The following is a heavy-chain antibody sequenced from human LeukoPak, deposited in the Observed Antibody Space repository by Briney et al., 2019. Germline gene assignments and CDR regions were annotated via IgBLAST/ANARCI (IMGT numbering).Heavy chain of an antibody. Sequence: ASVKVSCKASGYTFTSYYKYWVRQAPGQGLEWMGIINPSGGSTSYAQKFQGRVTMTRDTSTSTVYMELSSLRSEDTAVYYCARDRVTHLEWGDDDAFDIWGQGTMVTVSS. V-gene: IGHV1-46*01. CDR1: GYTFTSYY. CDR2: INPSGGST. J-gene: IGHJ3*02. D-gene: IGHD3-3*01. CDR3: ARDRVTHLEWGDDDAFDI.